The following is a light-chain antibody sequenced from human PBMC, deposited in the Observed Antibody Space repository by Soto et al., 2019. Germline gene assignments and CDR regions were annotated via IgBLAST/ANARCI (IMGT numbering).Light chain of an antibody. Sequence: QSVLTQPPSVSAAPGQKVTISCSGSAANIGNNYVSWYQQLPGTAPKLLIYDNDKRPSGIPDRFSGSKSGTSATLGITGLQTGDEADYYCGTWDSSLSGDYLFGTGTKVTVL. J-gene: IGLJ1*01. V-gene: IGLV1-51*01. CDR1: AANIGNNY. CDR2: DND. CDR3: GTWDSSLSGDYL.